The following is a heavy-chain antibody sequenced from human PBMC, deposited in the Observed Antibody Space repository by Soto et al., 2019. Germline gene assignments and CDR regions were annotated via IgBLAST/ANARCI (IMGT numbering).Heavy chain of an antibody. CDR1: VFTFDDYA. J-gene: IGHJ4*02. CDR2: ISWNSGSI. V-gene: IGHV3-9*01. CDR3: AKDMEERGYRYGYFHY. Sequence: SLRLSCAASVFTFDDYAMHCVRQSPGKCLEWVSGISWNSGSIGYADSVKGRFTISRDNDKNSLYLQMKSLRAEDTALYYCAKDMEERGYRYGYFHYWGQGTLVTVSS. D-gene: IGHD5-18*01.